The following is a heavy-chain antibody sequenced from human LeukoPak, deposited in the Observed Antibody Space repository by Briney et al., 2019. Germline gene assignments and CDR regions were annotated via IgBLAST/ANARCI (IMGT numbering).Heavy chain of an antibody. CDR3: ARDGPRGYCSSTSCYIDDEELGC. D-gene: IGHD2-2*02. V-gene: IGHV1-2*02. CDR2: INPNSGGT. J-gene: IGHJ4*02. Sequence: ASVKVSCKASGYTFTGYYMHWVRQAPGQGLEWMGWINPNSGGTNYAQKFQGRVTMTRDTSISTAYMELSRLRSDDTAVYYCARDGPRGYCSSTSCYIDDEELGCWGQGTLVTVSS. CDR1: GYTFTGYY.